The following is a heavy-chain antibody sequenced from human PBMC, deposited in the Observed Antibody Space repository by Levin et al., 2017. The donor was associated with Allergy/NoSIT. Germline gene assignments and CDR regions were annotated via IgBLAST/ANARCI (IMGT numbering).Heavy chain of an antibody. J-gene: IGHJ4*02. CDR3: VRNRPGDCGGECYLGY. CDR2: ISSSSTSI. CDR1: GIRLNIYS. D-gene: IGHD2-21*01. V-gene: IGHV3-48*01. Sequence: PGGSLRLSCAASGIRLNIYSMNWVRQAPGKGLEWVSYISSSSTSIYYTDSVKGRFTISRDNAKNSLYLQMNSLRVEDTAVYYCVRNRPGDCGGECYLGYWGQGTLVTVSS.